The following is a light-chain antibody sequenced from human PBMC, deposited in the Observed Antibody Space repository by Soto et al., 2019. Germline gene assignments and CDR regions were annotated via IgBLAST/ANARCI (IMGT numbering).Light chain of an antibody. CDR2: DAS. Sequence: EIVLTQSPGTLSLSPGERATLSCRASQSISSSYLAWYQQKPGQAPRLLIYDASNRATGIPARFSGSGSGTDFTLTISRLEPEDFAVYYCQQYGSSPSFGGGTKVHIK. CDR1: QSISSSY. J-gene: IGKJ4*01. V-gene: IGKV3-20*01. CDR3: QQYGSSPS.